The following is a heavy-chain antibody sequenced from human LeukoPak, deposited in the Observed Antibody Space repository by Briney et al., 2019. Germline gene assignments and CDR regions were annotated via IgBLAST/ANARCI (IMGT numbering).Heavy chain of an antibody. CDR3: ATDGQWSSPSCYFAY. Sequence: PGGSLRLSCAASGFTFSSYSMNWVRQAPGKGLEWASYISRSSSTIYYADSGNGRFTSSTNNAKNSPYLQMNSLRAEETAVYYCATDGQWSSPSCYFAYWGQATLVTVSP. J-gene: IGHJ4*02. CDR1: GFTFSSYS. CDR2: ISRSSSTI. V-gene: IGHV3-48*01. D-gene: IGHD2-2*01.